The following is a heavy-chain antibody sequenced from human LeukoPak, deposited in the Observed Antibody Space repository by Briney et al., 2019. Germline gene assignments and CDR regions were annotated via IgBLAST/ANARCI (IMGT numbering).Heavy chain of an antibody. CDR2: IYSGGST. J-gene: IGHJ4*02. D-gene: IGHD2-2*01. Sequence: ETLSLTCAVYGGSFSGYYWSWVRQAPGKGLEWVSIIYSGGSTYYADSVKGRFTISRDNSKNTLYLQMNSLRAEDTAVYYCARPLVGPQRLVIPFDYWGQGTLVTVSS. CDR3: ARPLVGPQRLVIPFDY. V-gene: IGHV3-66*04. CDR1: GGSFSGYY.